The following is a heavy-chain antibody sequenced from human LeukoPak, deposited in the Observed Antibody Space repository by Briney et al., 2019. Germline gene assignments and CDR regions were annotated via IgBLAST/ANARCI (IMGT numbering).Heavy chain of an antibody. CDR2: IRDRGDST. CDR3: AKDLSGSDCVADL. Sequence: PGRSLRLSCASSVFIFSHYCTSWVRQARGKGLEWVSSIRDRGDSTYYADSVKGRFTISRENSQNTVDLRMHSLRAEDTARYYCAKDLSGSDCVADLWGQGTLVTVSS. D-gene: IGHD1-26*01. V-gene: IGHV3-23*01. CDR1: VFIFSHYC. J-gene: IGHJ5*02.